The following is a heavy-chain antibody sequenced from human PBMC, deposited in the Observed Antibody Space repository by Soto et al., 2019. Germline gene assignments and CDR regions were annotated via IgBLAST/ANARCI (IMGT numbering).Heavy chain of an antibody. Sequence: GGSLRLSCAASGFTFSSYAMHWVRQAPGKGLEWVAVISYDGSNKYYADSVKGRFTISRDNSKNTLYLQMNSLRAEDTAVYYCARDWAVGDYYYYGMDVWGQGTTVTVSS. D-gene: IGHD1-26*01. J-gene: IGHJ6*02. V-gene: IGHV3-30-3*01. CDR2: ISYDGSNK. CDR3: ARDWAVGDYYYYGMDV. CDR1: GFTFSSYA.